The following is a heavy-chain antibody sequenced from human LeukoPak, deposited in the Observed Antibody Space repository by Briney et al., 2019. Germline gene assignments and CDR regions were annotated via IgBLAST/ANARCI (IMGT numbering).Heavy chain of an antibody. CDR1: GYTFTSYY. V-gene: IGHV1-46*01. Sequence: ASVKVSCKASGYTFTSYYMHWVRQAPGQGLEWMGIINPSGGSTSYAQKFQGRVTMTRDTSTSTVYMELSSLRSEDTAVYYCARDVLGSIVGATNAFDIWGQGTMVTVSS. D-gene: IGHD1-26*01. CDR2: INPSGGST. J-gene: IGHJ3*02. CDR3: ARDVLGSIVGATNAFDI.